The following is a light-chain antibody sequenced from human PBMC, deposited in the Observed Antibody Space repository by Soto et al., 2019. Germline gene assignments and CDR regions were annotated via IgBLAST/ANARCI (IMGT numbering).Light chain of an antibody. CDR3: QQYVKWPPTFT. V-gene: IGKV3-15*01. Sequence: EIVMTQSPATLSVSPGERVTLSCRASQSVNSNLAWYQQKPGQAPRLLIYSASTRATGIPARFSGSGSGTEFTLAISSLQSEDFAVYYCQQYVKWPPTFTFGQGTKLEIK. CDR2: SAS. J-gene: IGKJ2*01. CDR1: QSVNSN.